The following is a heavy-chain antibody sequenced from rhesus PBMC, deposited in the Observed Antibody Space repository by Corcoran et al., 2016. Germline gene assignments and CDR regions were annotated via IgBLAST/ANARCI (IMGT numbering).Heavy chain of an antibody. V-gene: IGHV4-173*01. CDR3: AREGYSYSHYWYFDL. Sequence: QVQLQESGPGLVKPSETLSLTCAVSGGSISSNYWSWIRQPPGKGLEWIGSISGSGGNPDDNPPIKSRVTISTDTSKNQFSLKLSAVTAADTAVYYCAREGYSYSHYWYFDLWGPGTPITISS. J-gene: IGHJ2*01. CDR1: GGSISSNY. CDR2: ISGSGGNP. D-gene: IGHD5-12*01.